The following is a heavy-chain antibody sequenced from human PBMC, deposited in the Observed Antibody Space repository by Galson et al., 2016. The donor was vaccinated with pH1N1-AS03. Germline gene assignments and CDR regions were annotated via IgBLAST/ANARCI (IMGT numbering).Heavy chain of an antibody. CDR1: GYTFTSYG. Sequence: SVKVSCKASGYTFTSYGIGWVRQAPGQGLEWMGWISPYNGRTEYAQKLQGRVTMTTDTSTSTAYMELRSLISEDTAVYYCARGRGSYGMDVWGQGTTVTVSS. D-gene: IGHD1-26*01. J-gene: IGHJ6*02. V-gene: IGHV1-18*01. CDR2: ISPYNGRT. CDR3: ARGRGSYGMDV.